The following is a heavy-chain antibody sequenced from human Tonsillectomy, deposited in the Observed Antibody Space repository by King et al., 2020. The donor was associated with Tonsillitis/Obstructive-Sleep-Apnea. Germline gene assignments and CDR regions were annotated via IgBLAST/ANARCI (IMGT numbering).Heavy chain of an antibody. CDR1: GFPFSSYS. J-gene: IGHJ4*02. D-gene: IGHD2-2*01. CDR2: ISSSSSTI. CDR3: ARSLGYCSSTSCQTPTYYFDY. V-gene: IGHV3-48*02. Sequence: VQLVESGGGLVQPGGSLRLSCAASGFPFSSYSMNWVRQAPGKGLEWVSYISSSSSTIYYADSVKGRFTISRDNAKNSLYLQMNSLRDEDTAVYYCARSLGYCSSTSCQTPTYYFDYWGQGTLVTVSS.